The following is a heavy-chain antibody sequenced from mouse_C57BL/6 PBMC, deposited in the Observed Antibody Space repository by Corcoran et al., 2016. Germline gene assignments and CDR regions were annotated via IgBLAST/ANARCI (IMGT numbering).Heavy chain of an antibody. J-gene: IGHJ2*01. D-gene: IGHD1-1*01. CDR1: GYTFTTYG. CDR3: ARSYSSSFDY. CDR2: INTYSGVP. V-gene: IGHV9-3*01. Sequence: QIQLVQSGPELKKPGETVKISCKASGYTFTTYGMSWVKQAPGKGLKWMGWINTYSGVPTYADDFKGRFAFSLETSASTAYLQINNLKNEDTATYFGARSYSSSFDYWGQGTTLTVSS.